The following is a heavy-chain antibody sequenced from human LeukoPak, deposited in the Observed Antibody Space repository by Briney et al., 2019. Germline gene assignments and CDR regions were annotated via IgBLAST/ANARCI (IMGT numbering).Heavy chain of an antibody. CDR2: IYYTGST. Sequence: PSETLSLTCTVPAGSISSSYYYWAWIRQPPGKGLEWIGNIYYTGSTNYNPSLESRVTIPVNTSQNQFSLKMSSVTAADTAVYYCVIIWAYVRSGHYPLGYWGQGSL. V-gene: IGHV4-61*05. D-gene: IGHD3-22*01. J-gene: IGHJ4*03. CDR3: VIIWAYVRSGHYPLGY. CDR1: AGSISSSYYY.